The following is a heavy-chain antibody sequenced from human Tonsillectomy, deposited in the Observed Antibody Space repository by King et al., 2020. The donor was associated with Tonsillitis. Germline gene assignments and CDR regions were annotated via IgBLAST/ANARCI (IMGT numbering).Heavy chain of an antibody. J-gene: IGHJ4*02. Sequence: QLVQSGAEVKKPGASVKVSCRASGYTFTSFGITWVRQAPGQGLEWMGWISTYNDNTKYAQNLQGRVTMTTDTSTSTAYMELRSLRSDDTSVYYCARRGGFWTGVSCYEAYWGQGTLVTVSS. V-gene: IGHV1-18*01. D-gene: IGHD2-15*01. CDR3: ARRGGFWTGVSCYEAY. CDR2: ISTYNDNT. CDR1: GYTFTSFG.